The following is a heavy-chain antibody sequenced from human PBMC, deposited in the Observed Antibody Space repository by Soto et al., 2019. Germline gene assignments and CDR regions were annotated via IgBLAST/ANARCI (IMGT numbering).Heavy chain of an antibody. CDR3: ARGVATVVTSYFDY. Sequence: QVQLQQWGAGLLKPSETRSLTCAVDGGCFSGYYWSWIRQPPGKGLEWIGEINHSGSTNYNPSLKSRVTISVDTSKNQFSLKLSSATAADTAVYYCARGVATVVTSYFDYWGQGTLVTVSS. CDR1: GGCFSGYY. V-gene: IGHV4-34*01. D-gene: IGHD5-12*01. CDR2: INHSGST. J-gene: IGHJ4*02.